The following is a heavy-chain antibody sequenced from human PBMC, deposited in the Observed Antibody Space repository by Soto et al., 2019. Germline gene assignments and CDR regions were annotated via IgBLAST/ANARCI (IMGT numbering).Heavy chain of an antibody. V-gene: IGHV1-8*01. J-gene: IGHJ4*02. CDR1: GYTFTSYD. CDR3: ARAGYSFEYSPFGLHY. D-gene: IGHD6-6*01. Sequence: QVQLVQSGAEVKKPGASVKVSCKASGYTFTSYDINWVRQATGQGLEWMGWMNPNSGNTGYAQKFQGRVTMTRNTSISTAYMELSSLRSEDTAVYYCARAGYSFEYSPFGLHYWGQGTLVTVSS. CDR2: MNPNSGNT.